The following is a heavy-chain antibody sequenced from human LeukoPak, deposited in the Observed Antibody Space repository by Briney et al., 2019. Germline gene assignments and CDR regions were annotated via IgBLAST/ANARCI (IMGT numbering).Heavy chain of an antibody. V-gene: IGHV3-74*01. CDR3: ARERDGRFFDY. D-gene: IGHD5-24*01. CDR2: INSDGSST. CDR1: GFTFSSYW. J-gene: IGHJ4*02. Sequence: GGSLRLSCAASGFTFSSYWMHWVRQAPGKGLVWVSRINSDGSSTNYADSVKGRYTISRDNAKNTLYLQMNSLRAEDTAVYYCARERDGRFFDYWGQGTLVTVSS.